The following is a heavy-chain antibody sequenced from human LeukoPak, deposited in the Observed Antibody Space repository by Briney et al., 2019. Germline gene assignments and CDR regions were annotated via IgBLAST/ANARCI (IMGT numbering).Heavy chain of an antibody. CDR2: IMPIFGTT. V-gene: IGHV1-69*06. CDR3: ATERDPYYYDSSGDRVDY. Sequence: ASVKVSCKASGGTFSSYAISWVRQAPGQGLEWMGGIMPIFGTTNYAQKFQGRVTITADKSTSTAYMELRSLRSEDTAVYYCATERDPYYYDSSGDRVDYWGQGTLVTVSS. CDR1: GGTFSSYA. D-gene: IGHD3-22*01. J-gene: IGHJ4*02.